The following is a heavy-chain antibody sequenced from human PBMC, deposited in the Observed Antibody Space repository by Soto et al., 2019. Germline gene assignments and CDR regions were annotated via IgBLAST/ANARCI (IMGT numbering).Heavy chain of an antibody. J-gene: IGHJ4*02. Sequence: EVQLLESGGGLVQPGGSLRLSCAASGFTFSSYAMSWVRQAPGKGLEWVSGISGSGGSTYYADSVKGRFTISRDNSKNTLYLQMNSLRAEDTAVYFCAKETTVTTCFDYWGQGTLVTVSS. V-gene: IGHV3-23*01. CDR2: ISGSGGST. CDR3: AKETTVTTCFDY. CDR1: GFTFSSYA. D-gene: IGHD4-17*01.